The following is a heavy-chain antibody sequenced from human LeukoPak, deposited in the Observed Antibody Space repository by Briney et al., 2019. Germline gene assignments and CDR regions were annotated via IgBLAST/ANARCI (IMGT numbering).Heavy chain of an antibody. J-gene: IGHJ4*02. CDR3: ATTLNWSYFDS. D-gene: IGHD1-1*01. CDR1: GFTFSSYA. CDR2: ISGSGSST. Sequence: PGGSLRLSCATSGFTFSSYAMGWVRQAPGKGLEWVSAISGSGSSTYYADSVKGRFTISRDNSRNTLYLRMNSLRAEDTAVYYCATTLNWSYFDSWGQGTLVTVSS. V-gene: IGHV3-23*01.